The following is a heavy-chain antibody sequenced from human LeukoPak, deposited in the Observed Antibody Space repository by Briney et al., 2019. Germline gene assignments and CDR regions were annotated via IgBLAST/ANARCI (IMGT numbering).Heavy chain of an antibody. Sequence: GESLKISCRGSGYSFNNCWIGWVRQMPGKGLEWMGIIYPGDSDTRCSPSFQGQVTISADKSISTAYLQWSSLKASDTAMYYCARSPIAAAADYWGQGTLVTVSS. CDR3: ARSPIAAAADY. CDR1: GYSFNNCW. CDR2: IYPGDSDT. J-gene: IGHJ4*02. D-gene: IGHD6-13*01. V-gene: IGHV5-51*01.